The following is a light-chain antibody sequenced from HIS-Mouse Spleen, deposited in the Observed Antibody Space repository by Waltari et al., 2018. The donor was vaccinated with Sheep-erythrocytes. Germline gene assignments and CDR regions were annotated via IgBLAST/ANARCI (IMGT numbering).Light chain of an antibody. CDR1: SSDVGGYNY. V-gene: IGLV2-11*01. CDR2: DVS. Sequence: QSALTQPRSVSGSPGQSVTISCTGTSSDVGGYNYVSWYQQHPGKAPKLMTYDVSKRPSGVPDRFSGSKSRNTSSLTISGLQAEDEADYYCCSYSGSYNHVFATGTKVTVL. J-gene: IGLJ1*01. CDR3: CSYSGSYNHV.